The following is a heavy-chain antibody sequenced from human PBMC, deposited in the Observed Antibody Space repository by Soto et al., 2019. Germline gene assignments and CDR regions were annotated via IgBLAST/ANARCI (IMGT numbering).Heavy chain of an antibody. CDR2: ISYDGSNK. CDR1: GLTFSSYS. CDR3: ARGSSRGWFGELFFRPAMDV. D-gene: IGHD3-10*01. V-gene: IGHV3-30-3*01. Sequence: GGSLRLSCAASGLTFSSYSMHWVSQAPGQGMEWVAVISYDGSNKYYADSVKGRFTISRDNSKNTLYLQMNSLRAEDTAVYYCARGSSRGWFGELFFRPAMDVWGQGTTVTVSS. J-gene: IGHJ6*02.